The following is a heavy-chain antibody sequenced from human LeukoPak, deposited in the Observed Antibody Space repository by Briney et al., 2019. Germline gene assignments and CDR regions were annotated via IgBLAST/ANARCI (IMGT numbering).Heavy chain of an antibody. CDR2: IYHSGST. Sequence: PSEALSLTCTVSGDSISSYYWSWIRQPPGKGLEWIGYIYHSGSTNYNPSLKSRVTISADSSKDQFSLKLASVTAADTAVYYCATGYSSTWYYFDYWGQGTLVTVSS. CDR1: GDSISSYY. CDR3: ATGYSSTWYYFDY. J-gene: IGHJ4*02. V-gene: IGHV4-59*01. D-gene: IGHD6-13*01.